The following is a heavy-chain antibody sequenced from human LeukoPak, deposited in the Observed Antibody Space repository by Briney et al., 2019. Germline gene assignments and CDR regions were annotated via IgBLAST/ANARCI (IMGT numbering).Heavy chain of an antibody. CDR1: GFTFSTYS. CDR3: VRGGDYSRSSFSEYFQH. D-gene: IGHD6-13*01. V-gene: IGHV3-21*01. J-gene: IGHJ1*01. Sequence: GGSLRLSCAASGFTFSTYSMNWVRQAPGEGPEWVSSIRSSGDYINYAASVKGRFLISRDNTKNSLYLQMNNLRAEDTAVYYCVRGGDYSRSSFSEYFQHWGQGTLVTVSS. CDR2: IRSSGDYI.